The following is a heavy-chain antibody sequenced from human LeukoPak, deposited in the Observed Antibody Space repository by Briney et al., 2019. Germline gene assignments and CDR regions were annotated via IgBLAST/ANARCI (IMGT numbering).Heavy chain of an antibody. V-gene: IGHV3-7*01. CDR3: ARDRAGMDV. D-gene: IGHD3-10*01. CDR2: IKQDGSEK. Sequence: GGSLRLSCAASGFTFSSDWMSWVRQAPGKGLEWVAYIKQDGSEKYYVDSLKGRFTISRDNAKNSLYLQMNSLRAEDTAVYYCARDRAGMDVWGQGTTVTVSS. CDR1: GFTFSSDW. J-gene: IGHJ6*02.